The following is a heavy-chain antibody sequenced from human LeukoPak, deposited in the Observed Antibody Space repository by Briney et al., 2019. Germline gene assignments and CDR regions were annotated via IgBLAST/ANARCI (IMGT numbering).Heavy chain of an antibody. J-gene: IGHJ3*02. Sequence: PSGTLSLTCAVSGGSISSSHWWSWVRQSPGKGLEWIGELYQTGITNYNPSLQRRVTISLDSSKNQFSLRLRSLTAADTAMYYCARDFNYYDRSGYFLTGALDIWGQGTMVTVSS. CDR3: ARDFNYYDRSGYFLTGALDI. D-gene: IGHD3-22*01. V-gene: IGHV4-4*02. CDR1: GGSISSSHW. CDR2: LYQTGIT.